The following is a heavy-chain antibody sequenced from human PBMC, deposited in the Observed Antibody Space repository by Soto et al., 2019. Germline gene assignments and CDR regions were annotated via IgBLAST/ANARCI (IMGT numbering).Heavy chain of an antibody. Sequence: GESLKISCKGSGYIFSTYSIGWVRQMPGKGLEWIGNIHSGDSNARYSPSFQGQVTISVDKSINTAYLQWSSVKASDTAMYYCARQAIFGVIIIAFDIWGQGTMVTVS. CDR3: ARQAIFGVIIIAFDI. V-gene: IGHV5-51*01. J-gene: IGHJ3*02. D-gene: IGHD3-3*01. CDR2: IHSGDSNA. CDR1: GYIFSTYS.